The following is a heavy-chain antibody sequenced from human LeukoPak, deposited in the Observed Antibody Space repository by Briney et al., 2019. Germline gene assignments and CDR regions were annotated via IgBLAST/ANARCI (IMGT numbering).Heavy chain of an antibody. CDR1: GYTFTGYY. V-gene: IGHV1-2*02. J-gene: IGHJ4*02. CDR2: IDPNSGDP. D-gene: IGHD2-8*01. CDR3: ARVDFSGQWSLNLGY. Sequence: RASVKVSCKASGYTFTGYYMHWVRQVPGQGLEWMGWIDPNSGDPNYAQNFQDRVTMTRDTSITTAYMELSSLISDDTAVYYCARVDFSGQWSLNLGYWGLGTLVTVSS.